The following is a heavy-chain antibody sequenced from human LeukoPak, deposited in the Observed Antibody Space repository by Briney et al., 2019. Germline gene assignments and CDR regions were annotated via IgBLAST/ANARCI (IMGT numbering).Heavy chain of an antibody. Sequence: GRSLSLSCAASGFTFSSYAMHWVRQAPGKGLEWVAVISYDGSNKYYADSVKGRFTISRDNSKNTLYLQMNSLRAEDTAVYYCARDHQQLVLQCLFDLWGRGTLVTVSS. CDR3: ARDHQQLVLQCLFDL. CDR2: ISYDGSNK. CDR1: GFTFSSYA. D-gene: IGHD6-13*01. J-gene: IGHJ2*01. V-gene: IGHV3-30-3*01.